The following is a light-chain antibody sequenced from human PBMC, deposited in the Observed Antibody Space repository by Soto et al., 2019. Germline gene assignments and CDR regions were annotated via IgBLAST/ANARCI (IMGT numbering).Light chain of an antibody. V-gene: IGKV1-5*01. CDR1: QSISSW. CDR3: QQYNSYWT. CDR2: DAS. J-gene: IGKJ1*01. Sequence: DIQITQSPSTLSASVGDRVTIAGRASQSISSWLAWYQQKPGKAPKLLIYDASSLESGVQSRFSGSGSGTEFTLTIRSLQPDDFATYYCQQYNSYWTCGQGTKVDIK.